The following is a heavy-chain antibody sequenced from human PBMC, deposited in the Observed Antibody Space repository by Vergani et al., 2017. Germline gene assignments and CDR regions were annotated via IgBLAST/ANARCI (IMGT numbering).Heavy chain of an antibody. Sequence: QVQLQESGPGLVKSSETLSLTCAVSGYSISSGYYWGWIRQSPGKGLEWIGHISYIGSTNYNPSLSSRVTISVDMSETQFSLKLSSWTAADTAVYYCARSPARTSVFGGLINGAFDIWGQGTMVTVSS. D-gene: IGHD3-3*01. CDR2: ISYIGST. V-gene: IGHV4-38-2*01. CDR1: GYSISSGYY. CDR3: ARSPARTSVFGGLINGAFDI. J-gene: IGHJ3*02.